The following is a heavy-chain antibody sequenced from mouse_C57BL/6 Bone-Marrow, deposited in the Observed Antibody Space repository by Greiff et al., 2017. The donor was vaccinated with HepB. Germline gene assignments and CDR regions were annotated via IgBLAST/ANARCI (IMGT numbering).Heavy chain of an antibody. CDR2: INPYNGGT. CDR1: GYTFTDYY. V-gene: IGHV1-19*01. CDR3: ARGVDYGYSYYAMDY. D-gene: IGHD2-2*01. J-gene: IGHJ4*01. Sequence: EVQLVESGPVLVKPGASVKMSCKASGYTFTDYYMNWVKQSHGKSLEWIGVINPYNGGTSYNQKFKGKATLTVDKSSSTAYMELNSLTSEDSAVYYCARGVDYGYSYYAMDYWGQGTSVTVSS.